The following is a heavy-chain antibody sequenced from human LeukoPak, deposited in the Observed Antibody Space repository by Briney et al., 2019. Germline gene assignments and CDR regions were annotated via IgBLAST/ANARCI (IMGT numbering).Heavy chain of an antibody. V-gene: IGHV1-69*13. CDR1: GGTFSSYA. CDR3: ARGSGYSSSWDRNYYYYYYMDV. J-gene: IGHJ6*03. CDR2: IIPIFGTA. Sequence: SVKVSCKASGGTFSSYAISWVRQAPGQGLEWMGGIIPIFGTANYAQKFQGRVTITADESTSTAYMELSSLRSEDTAVYYCARGSGYSSSWDRNYYYYYYMDVWGKGTTVTVSS. D-gene: IGHD6-13*01.